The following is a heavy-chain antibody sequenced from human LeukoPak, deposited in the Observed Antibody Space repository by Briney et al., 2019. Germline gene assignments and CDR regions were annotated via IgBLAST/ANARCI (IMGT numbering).Heavy chain of an antibody. CDR3: ARGRAHSREDIVVVPAASSDYYYYMDV. J-gene: IGHJ6*03. CDR1: GGTFSSYA. CDR2: IIPIFGTA. D-gene: IGHD2-2*01. V-gene: IGHV1-69*13. Sequence: SVKVSCKASGGTFSSYAISWLRQAPGQGLEWMGGIIPIFGTANYAQKFQGRVTITADESTSTAYMELRSLRSDDTAVYYWARGRAHSREDIVVVPAASSDYYYYMDVWGKGTTVTVSS.